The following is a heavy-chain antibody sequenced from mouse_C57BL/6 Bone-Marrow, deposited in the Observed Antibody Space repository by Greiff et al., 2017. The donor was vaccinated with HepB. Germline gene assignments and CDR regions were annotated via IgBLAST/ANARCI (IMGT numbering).Heavy chain of an antibody. CDR1: GYTFTSYG. Sequence: VMLVESGAELARPGASVKLSCKASGYTFTSYGISWVKQRTGQGLEWIGEIYPRSGNTYYNEKFKGKATLTADKSSSTAYMELRSLTSEDSAVYFCARGSRYYYGSSYVGYWGQGTTLTVSS. V-gene: IGHV1-81*01. CDR2: IYPRSGNT. CDR3: ARGSRYYYGSSYVGY. J-gene: IGHJ2*01. D-gene: IGHD1-1*01.